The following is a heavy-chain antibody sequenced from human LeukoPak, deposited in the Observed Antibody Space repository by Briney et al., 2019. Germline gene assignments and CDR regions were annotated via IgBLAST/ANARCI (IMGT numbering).Heavy chain of an antibody. Sequence: GGSLRLSCAASGFTFSTYAMNWVRQAPGKGLEWVSYISSSGSTIYYADSVKGRFTISRDNAKNSLYLQMNSLRAEDTAVYYCARESRFYMDVWGKGTTVTVSS. CDR3: ARESRFYMDV. J-gene: IGHJ6*03. V-gene: IGHV3-48*03. CDR1: GFTFSTYA. CDR2: ISSSGSTI.